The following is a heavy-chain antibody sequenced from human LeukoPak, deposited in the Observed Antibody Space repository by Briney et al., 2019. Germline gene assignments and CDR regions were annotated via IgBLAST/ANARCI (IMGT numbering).Heavy chain of an antibody. CDR3: AHTDSYYFDSGMVS. J-gene: IGHJ5*02. V-gene: IGHV3-66*01. Sequence: GGSLRLSCAVSGFTVSSNYMTWVRRAPGKGLEWVSIIYSGGSTYYADSVKGRFTISRDNSRNTLYLQMNSLRVEDTAVYYCAHTDSYYFDSGMVSWGQGALVTVSS. CDR1: GFTVSSNY. CDR2: IYSGGST. D-gene: IGHD3-22*01.